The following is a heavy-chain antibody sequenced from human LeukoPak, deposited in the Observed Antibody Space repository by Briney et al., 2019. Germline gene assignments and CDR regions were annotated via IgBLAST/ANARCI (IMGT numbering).Heavy chain of an antibody. Sequence: SETLSLTCAVYGGSFSGYYWSWIRQPPGKGLEWIGEINHSGSTNYNPSLKSRVTISVDTSKNQFSLKLSSVTAADTAVYYCATGTRFDYWGQGTLVIVSS. D-gene: IGHD1-26*01. CDR2: INHSGST. V-gene: IGHV4-34*01. CDR3: ATGTRFDY. CDR1: GGSFSGYY. J-gene: IGHJ4*02.